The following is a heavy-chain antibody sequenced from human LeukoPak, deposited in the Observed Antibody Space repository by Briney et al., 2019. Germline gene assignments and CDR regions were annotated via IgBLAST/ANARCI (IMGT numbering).Heavy chain of an antibody. J-gene: IGHJ4*02. CDR3: ARQTRDGSGSRGYSFDF. CDR1: GYIFTSNW. CDR2: IYPGDSHT. Sequence: PGESLKISCKGSGYIFTSNWIGWVRQMPGKGLEWMGFIYPGDSHTRYDPSFEGQVTLSADKSISTAYLQWSSLKASDTAMYYCARQTRDGSGSRGYSFDFWGQGALVTVSS. V-gene: IGHV5-51*01. D-gene: IGHD3-10*01.